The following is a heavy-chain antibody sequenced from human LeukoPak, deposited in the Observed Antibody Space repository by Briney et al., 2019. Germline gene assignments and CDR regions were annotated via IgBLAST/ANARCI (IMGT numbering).Heavy chain of an antibody. J-gene: IGHJ4*02. Sequence: GGSLRLSCAASGFIFTNYWMTWVRQAPGKGLEWVANIKEDGSAKYYVDSVKGRFTISRDNSKNTLYLQMNSLRAEDTAVYYCAKPFPGHYDILTGYYAPPDYWGQGTLVTVSS. CDR2: IKEDGSAK. CDR1: GFIFTNYW. V-gene: IGHV3-7*03. CDR3: AKPFPGHYDILTGYYAPPDY. D-gene: IGHD3-9*01.